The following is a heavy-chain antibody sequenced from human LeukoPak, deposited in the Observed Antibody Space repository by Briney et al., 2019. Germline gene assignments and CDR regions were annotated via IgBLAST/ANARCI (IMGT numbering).Heavy chain of an antibody. Sequence: GGSLRLSCAASGFTFSSYAMHWVRQAPGKGLEWVAVISYDGSNKYYADSVKGRFTISRDNSKNTLYLQMNSLRAEDTAVYYCARVKGGYCSGGSCDAFDIWGQGTMATVSS. V-gene: IGHV3-30*04. D-gene: IGHD2-15*01. CDR1: GFTFSSYA. CDR3: ARVKGGYCSGGSCDAFDI. CDR2: ISYDGSNK. J-gene: IGHJ3*02.